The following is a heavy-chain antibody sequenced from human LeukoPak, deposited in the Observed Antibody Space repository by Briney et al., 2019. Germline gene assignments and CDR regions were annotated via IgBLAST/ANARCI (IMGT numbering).Heavy chain of an antibody. Sequence: SETLSLTCTVSGGSISSYYWSWLRQPPGKGLEWIGYIYYTGSTNYNPSLKSRVTISVDTSKNQFSLRLSSVTAADTAIDYCARDKRDSSSFDYWGQGTLVTVSS. CDR2: IYYTGST. CDR1: GGSISSYY. J-gene: IGHJ4*02. CDR3: ARDKRDSSSFDY. V-gene: IGHV4-59*01. D-gene: IGHD6-6*01.